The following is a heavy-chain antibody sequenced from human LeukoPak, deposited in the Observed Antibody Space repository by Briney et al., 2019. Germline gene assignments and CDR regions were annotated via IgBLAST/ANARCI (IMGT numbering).Heavy chain of an antibody. J-gene: IGHJ4*02. CDR3: ARGSSITISGEYFDY. D-gene: IGHD3-3*01. CDR1: GGSISRGGYY. CDR2: IYYSGST. V-gene: IGHV4-31*03. Sequence: SQTLSLTCTVSGGSISRGGYYWSWIRQQPGKGLEWIGYIYYSGSTHYNPSFRSRVTMSVDTSKNQFSLKVSSVTAADTAVYFCARGSSITISGEYFDYWGQGTLVTVSS.